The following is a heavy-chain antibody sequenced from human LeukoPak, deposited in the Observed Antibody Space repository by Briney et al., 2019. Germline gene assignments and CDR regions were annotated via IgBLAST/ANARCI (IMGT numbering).Heavy chain of an antibody. CDR2: INYDDNT. CDR1: GFSISSGYF. V-gene: IGHV4-38-2*02. D-gene: IGHD6-19*01. J-gene: IGHJ4*02. Sequence: SETLSLTCSVSGFSISSGYFWAWIRQPPGKGLEWIGSINYDDNTDYTPSLKSRVTMSVETSKNQFSLNLSSVTAADTAVYYCASSGWYDPRPYWGQGTLVTVSS. CDR3: ASSGWYDPRPY.